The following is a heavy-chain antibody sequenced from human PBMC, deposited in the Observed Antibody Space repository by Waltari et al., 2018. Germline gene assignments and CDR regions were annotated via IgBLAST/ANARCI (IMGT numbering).Heavy chain of an antibody. CDR2: IYYSGSN. J-gene: IGHJ4*02. CDR1: GGSISSHY. V-gene: IGHV4-59*11. D-gene: IGHD3-16*02. CDR3: AREGYNYIWGSYRSPPFDY. Sequence: QVQLQESGPGLVKPSETLSLTCTVSGGSISSHYWIWIRQPPGQGLEWIGYIYYSGSNNYNTAIKSRVTLSVETSKTQFSMKLSSVTAADTAVYYCAREGYNYIWGSYRSPPFDYWGQGTMVTVSS.